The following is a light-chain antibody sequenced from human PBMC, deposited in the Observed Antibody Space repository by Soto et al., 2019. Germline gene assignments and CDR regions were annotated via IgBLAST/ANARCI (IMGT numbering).Light chain of an antibody. V-gene: IGKV1-5*01. CDR2: DAS. Sequence: DIQMTQSPSTLSANVRDKVTNTCRANQSISSWLAWYQQKPGKAPKLLIYDASSLESGVPSRFSGSGSGTEFTLTISSLQPDDFATYYCQQYNSYPWTFGQGTKVDIK. J-gene: IGKJ1*01. CDR1: QSISSW. CDR3: QQYNSYPWT.